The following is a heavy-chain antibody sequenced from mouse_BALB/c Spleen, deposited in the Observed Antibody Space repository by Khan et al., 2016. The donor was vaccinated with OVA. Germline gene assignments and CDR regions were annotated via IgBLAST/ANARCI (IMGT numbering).Heavy chain of an antibody. J-gene: IGHJ4*01. CDR1: GFSLTDYA. V-gene: IGHV2-6-5*01. CDR3: AKDPPYYALDS. Sequence: QVQLKESGPGLVAPSQSLSITCTVSGFSLTDYAVSWIRQPPGKGLEWLGVIWAGGSKSYNSALKSRLSISTDNSRSQVFLNMISLQTDDTAMYYCAKDPPYYALDSWGQGISVTVSS. CDR2: IWAGGSK.